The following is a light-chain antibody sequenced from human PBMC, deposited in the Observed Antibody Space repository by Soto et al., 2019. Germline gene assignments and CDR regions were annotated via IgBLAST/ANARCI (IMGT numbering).Light chain of an antibody. CDR2: EVN. J-gene: IGLJ3*02. V-gene: IGLV2-8*01. CDR1: SSDVGGYNY. CDR3: SSYADNNNLL. Sequence: QSVLTQPPSASGSPGQSVTISCTGTSSDVGGYNYVSWYQQHPGKTPKLMIYEVNKRPSGVPDRFSGSKSGNTASLTVSGLQAEDEADYYCSSYADNNNLLFGGGTQLTVL.